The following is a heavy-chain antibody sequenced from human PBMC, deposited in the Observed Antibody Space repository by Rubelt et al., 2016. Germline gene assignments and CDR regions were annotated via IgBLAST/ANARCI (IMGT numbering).Heavy chain of an antibody. D-gene: IGHD1-1*01. CDR3: AGVSGTTNNWFDP. CDR1: GYTFTSYG. Sequence: QVQLVQSGAEVKKPGASVKVSCKASGYTFTSYGISWVRQAPGQGLEWMGWISAYNGNTNYAEALQVRGTMTTDTSTSTGYMELRSLRADDTGVYYGAGVSGTTNNWFDPWGQGTLVTVSS. CDR2: ISAYNGNT. J-gene: IGHJ5*02. V-gene: IGHV1-18*01.